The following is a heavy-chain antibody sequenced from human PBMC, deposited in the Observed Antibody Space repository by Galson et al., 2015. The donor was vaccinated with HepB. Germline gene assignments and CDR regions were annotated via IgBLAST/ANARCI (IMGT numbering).Heavy chain of an antibody. Sequence: SLRLSCAASGFTFSDYYMSWIRQAPGKGLEWVSYISSSGSTIYYADSVKGRFTISRDNAKNSLYLQMNSLRAEDTAVYYCARVREWLLLKAGYFDYWGQGTLVTVSS. CDR3: ARVREWLLLKAGYFDY. J-gene: IGHJ4*02. CDR2: ISSSGSTI. CDR1: GFTFSDYY. V-gene: IGHV3-11*01. D-gene: IGHD3-22*01.